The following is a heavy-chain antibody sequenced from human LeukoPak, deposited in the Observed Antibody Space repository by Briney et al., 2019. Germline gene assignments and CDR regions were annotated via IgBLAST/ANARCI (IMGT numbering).Heavy chain of an antibody. CDR3: ARLDLRITIFGVVINPHYYGMDV. D-gene: IGHD3-3*01. V-gene: IGHV1-3*01. J-gene: IGHJ6*02. Sequence: ASVKVSCKASGYTFTSYAMHWVRQAPGQRLEWMGWINAGNGNTKYSQKFQSRVTITRDTSASTAYMELSSLRSEDTAVYYCARLDLRITIFGVVINPHYYGMDVWGQGTTVTVSS. CDR1: GYTFTSYA. CDR2: INAGNGNT.